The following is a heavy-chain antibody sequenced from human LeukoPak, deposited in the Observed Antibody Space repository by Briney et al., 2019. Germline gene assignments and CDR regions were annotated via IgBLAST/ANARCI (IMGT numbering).Heavy chain of an antibody. CDR3: ARDSYAYYFDY. J-gene: IGHJ4*02. V-gene: IGHV3-30-3*01. D-gene: IGHD2-2*01. CDR1: GFTFSSYA. Sequence: GGSLRLSCAASGFTFSSYAMSWARQAPGKGLEWVAVISYDGSNKYYADSVKGRFTISRDNSKNTLYLQMNSLRAEDTAVYYCARDSYAYYFDYWGQGTLVTVSS. CDR2: ISYDGSNK.